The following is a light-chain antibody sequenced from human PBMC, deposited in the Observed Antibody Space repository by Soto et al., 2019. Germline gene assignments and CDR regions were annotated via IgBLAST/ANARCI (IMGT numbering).Light chain of an antibody. CDR1: QSVSSN. CDR2: GAS. Sequence: EIVMTQSPPSLSVSPGERATVSCRASQSVSSNLAWYQQKPGQAPRLLIYGASTRATGIPARFSGSGSGTEFPLTISSLQSEDFAVYYCQQYNNWPPLTFGGGTKVEIK. V-gene: IGKV3-15*01. J-gene: IGKJ4*01. CDR3: QQYNNWPPLT.